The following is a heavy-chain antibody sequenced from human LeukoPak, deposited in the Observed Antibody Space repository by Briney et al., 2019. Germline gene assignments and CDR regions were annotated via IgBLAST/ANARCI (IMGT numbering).Heavy chain of an antibody. V-gene: IGHV3-15*01. CDR2: VKSQTDGGTT. J-gene: IGHJ4*02. CDR1: GFIFSKAW. CDR3: TTYQKWLQLALGY. D-gene: IGHD5-24*01. Sequence: GGSLRLSCAASGFIFSKAWMSWVLQAPGKGLEWIVRVKSQTDGGTTDYAAPVKGRFTISRDDSKNTLYLQMNSLKTEDTGLYYCTTYQKWLQLALGYWGQGTLVTVSS.